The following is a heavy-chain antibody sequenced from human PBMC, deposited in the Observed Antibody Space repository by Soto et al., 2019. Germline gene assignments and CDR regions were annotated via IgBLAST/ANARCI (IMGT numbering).Heavy chain of an antibody. CDR1: GFTFSSYA. CDR3: AKAYCSSTSCPSNTYYYYYYYMDV. J-gene: IGHJ6*03. V-gene: IGHV3-23*01. D-gene: IGHD2-2*01. Sequence: GGSLRLSCAASGFTFSSYAMSWVRQAPGKELEWVSAISGSGGSTYYADSVKGRFTISRDNSKNTLYLQMNSLRAEDTAVYYCAKAYCSSTSCPSNTYYYYYYYMDVWGKGTTVTVSS. CDR2: ISGSGGST.